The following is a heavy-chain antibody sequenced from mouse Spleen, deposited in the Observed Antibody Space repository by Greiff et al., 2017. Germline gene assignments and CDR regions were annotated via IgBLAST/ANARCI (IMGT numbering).Heavy chain of an antibody. V-gene: IGHV3-6*01. CDR1: GYSITSGYY. Sequence: VQLQQSGPGLVKPSQSLSLTCSVTGYSITSGYYWNWIRQFPGNKLEWMGYISYDGSNNYNPSLKNRISITRDTSKNQFFLKLNSVTTEDTATYYCEGFDYWGQGTTLTVSS. CDR3: EGFDY. CDR2: ISYDGSN. J-gene: IGHJ2*01.